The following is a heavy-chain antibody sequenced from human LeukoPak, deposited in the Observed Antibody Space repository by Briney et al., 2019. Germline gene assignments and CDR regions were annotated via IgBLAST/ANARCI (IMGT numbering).Heavy chain of an antibody. CDR1: GGSVSSDY. V-gene: IGHV4-59*08. CDR3: ARHPFSSPFDY. Sequence: SETLSLTCTVFGGSVSSDYWSWIRQPPGKGLEWIGYIYHTGNSDYNPSLKSRATISLDTSKNQFSLKLTSVTAADMAVYFCARHPFSSPFDYWGQGTLVTVSS. D-gene: IGHD2/OR15-2a*01. CDR2: IYHTGNS. J-gene: IGHJ4*02.